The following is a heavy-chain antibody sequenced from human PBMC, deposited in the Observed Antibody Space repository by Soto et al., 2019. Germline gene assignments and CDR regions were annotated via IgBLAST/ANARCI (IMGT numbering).Heavy chain of an antibody. CDR2: IYYSGST. CDR1: GGSISSGGFY. V-gene: IGHV4-31*03. Sequence: QVQLQESSPGLVKPSQTLSLTCTVSGGSISSGGFYWSWIRPHPGKGLEWIGYIYYSGSTYYNPSLKSRVTISVDTSKNQFSLRLSSVTAADTAVYYCARGRYWYFDLWGRGTLVTVSS. CDR3: ARGRYWYFDL. J-gene: IGHJ2*01.